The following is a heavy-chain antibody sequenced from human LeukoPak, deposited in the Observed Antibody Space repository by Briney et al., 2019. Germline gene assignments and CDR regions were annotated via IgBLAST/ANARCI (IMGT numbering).Heavy chain of an antibody. D-gene: IGHD1-14*01. CDR2: IHYSGST. CDR3: ARYRNEALFAFDI. Sequence: PSETLSLTCTVSGDSINNYYWSWIRQPPGKGLEWIGYIHYSGSTSYSPSLKSRVTISVDTSKNQFSLKLNSVTAADTAVYYCARYRNEALFAFDIWGQGTMVTVSS. CDR1: GDSINNYY. V-gene: IGHV4-59*01. J-gene: IGHJ3*02.